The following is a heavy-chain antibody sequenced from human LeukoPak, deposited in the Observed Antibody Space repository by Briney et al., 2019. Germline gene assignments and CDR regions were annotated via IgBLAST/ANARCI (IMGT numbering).Heavy chain of an antibody. CDR2: IYYSGST. V-gene: IGHV4-30-4*08. J-gene: IGHJ5*02. CDR3: ARGRKYQLLSWFDP. Sequence: SETLSLTCTVSGGSISSGDYYWSWIRQPPGKGLEWIGYIYYSGSTYYNPSLKSRVTISVDTSKNQFSLKLSSVTAADTAVYYCARGRKYQLLSWFDPWGQGTLVTVSS. CDR1: GGSISSGDYY. D-gene: IGHD2-2*01.